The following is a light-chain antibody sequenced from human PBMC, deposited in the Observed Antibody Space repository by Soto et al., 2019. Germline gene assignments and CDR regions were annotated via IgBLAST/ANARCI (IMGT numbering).Light chain of an antibody. Sequence: QSALTQPASVSGSPGQSITISCTGTSSDVGGYNYVSWYQQHPGKAPKLMIYEVSNRPSGVSNRFSGSKSGNTASLTISGLQAEDEADYYFSSYTIRSTLVFGGGTKLPVI. V-gene: IGLV2-14*01. CDR1: SSDVGGYNY. CDR2: EVS. CDR3: SSYTIRSTLV. J-gene: IGLJ2*01.